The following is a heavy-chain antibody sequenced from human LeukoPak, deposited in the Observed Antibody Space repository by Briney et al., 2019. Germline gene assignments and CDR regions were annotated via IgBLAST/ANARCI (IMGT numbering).Heavy chain of an antibody. D-gene: IGHD3-3*01. CDR2: IYYSGST. Sequence: SETLSLTCTVSGGSISSSSYYWGWIRQPPGKGLEWIGSIYYSGSTYYNPSLKSRVTISVDTSKNQFSLKLSSVTAADTAVHYCARHSTDRNYDFWSGGSFDYWGQGTLVTVSS. CDR3: ARHSTDRNYDFWSGGSFDY. J-gene: IGHJ4*02. CDR1: GGSISSSSYY. V-gene: IGHV4-39*01.